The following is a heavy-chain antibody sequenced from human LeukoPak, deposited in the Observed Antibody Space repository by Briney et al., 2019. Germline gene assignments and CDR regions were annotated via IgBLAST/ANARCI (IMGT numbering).Heavy chain of an antibody. D-gene: IGHD1-26*01. CDR2: ISYDGSNK. V-gene: IGHV3-30-3*01. J-gene: IGHJ4*02. CDR3: ARDRVTYSGSYGFDY. CDR1: RFTFSSYA. Sequence: PGRSLRLSCAASRFTFSSYAMHWVRQAPGKGLEWVAVISYDGSNKYYADSVKGRFTISRDNSKNTLYLQMNSLRAEDTAVCYCARDRVTYSGSYGFDYWGQGTLVTVSS.